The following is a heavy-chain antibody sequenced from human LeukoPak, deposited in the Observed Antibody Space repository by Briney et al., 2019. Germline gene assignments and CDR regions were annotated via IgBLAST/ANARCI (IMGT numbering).Heavy chain of an antibody. CDR1: GDSVSSNNAA. V-gene: IGHV6-1*01. CDR3: AREDRLSFDI. D-gene: IGHD5-12*01. Sequence: SQTLSLTCAISGDSVSSNNAAWHWIRQSPSRGLEWLGRTYYRSKWYYDYAVPLRSRLTINPDTSKNHFSLQLNSVAPADTAVYFCAREDRLSFDIWGQGTMVTVSS. J-gene: IGHJ3*02. CDR2: TYYRSKWYY.